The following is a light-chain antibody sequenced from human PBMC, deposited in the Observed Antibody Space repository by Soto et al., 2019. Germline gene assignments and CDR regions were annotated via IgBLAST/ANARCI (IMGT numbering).Light chain of an antibody. V-gene: IGKV1-5*03. CDR2: KAS. CDR3: QQYNSYSWT. Sequence: DIQMTQSPSTLSASVGDRVTITCRASQSISSWLAWYQQNPGKAPKLLIYKASSLESEVPSRFSGSGSGTEFTLTISSLQPDDFATYYCQQYNSYSWTFGQGTKVEIK. CDR1: QSISSW. J-gene: IGKJ1*01.